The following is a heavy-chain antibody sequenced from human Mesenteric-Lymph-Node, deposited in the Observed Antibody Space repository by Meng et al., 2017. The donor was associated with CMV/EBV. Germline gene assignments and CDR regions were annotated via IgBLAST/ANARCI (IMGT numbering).Heavy chain of an antibody. V-gene: IGHV5-51*01. J-gene: IGHJ4*02. CDR1: GYRFTTYW. CDR3: ARFSRGYTSSWYFDY. Sequence: GESLKISCNASGYRFTTYWIGWVRQMPGKGLEWMGIIYPDDSDTRYSPSFQGQVTISADKSISTVYLQWSRLKASDTAIYYCARFSRGYTSSWYFDYWGQGTLVTVSS. D-gene: IGHD6-13*01. CDR2: IYPDDSDT.